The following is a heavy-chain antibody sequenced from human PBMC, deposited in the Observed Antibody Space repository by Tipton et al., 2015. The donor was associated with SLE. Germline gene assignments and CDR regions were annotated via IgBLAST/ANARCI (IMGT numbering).Heavy chain of an antibody. CDR2: IYSSDLI. CDR3: ARWIAVPATANSDAFDI. V-gene: IGHV4-31*03. D-gene: IGHD2-2*01. CDR1: GGSISSDGNY. Sequence: TLSLTCTVSGGSISSDGNYWNWIRQHPGKGLEWIGYIYSSDLIHYNPSLKSRVAISFNTSTNQLSLRLSSVTAADTAVYYCARWIAVPATANSDAFDIWGQGTMVTVSS. J-gene: IGHJ3*02.